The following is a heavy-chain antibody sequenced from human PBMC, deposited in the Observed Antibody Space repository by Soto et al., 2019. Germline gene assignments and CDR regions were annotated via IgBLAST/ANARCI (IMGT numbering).Heavy chain of an antibody. V-gene: IGHV3-30-3*01. CDR3: ASPSRRCVVRGGTNHCCDC. CDR1: GFTFSSYA. D-gene: IGHD3-10*01. J-gene: IGHJ4*02. Sequence: GGSLRLSCAASGFTFSSYAMHWVRQAPGKGLEWVTVISYDGSNKYYADSVKGRFTISRDNSKNTLYLQMNSLRAEDTAVYYCASPSRRCVVRGGTNHCCDCWGKGTLVTVSS. CDR2: ISYDGSNK.